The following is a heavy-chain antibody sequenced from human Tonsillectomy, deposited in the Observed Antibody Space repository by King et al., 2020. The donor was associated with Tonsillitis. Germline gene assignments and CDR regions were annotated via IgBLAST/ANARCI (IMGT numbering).Heavy chain of an antibody. CDR2: MSFDGSNK. CDR1: GFTFSSYT. D-gene: IGHD1-20*01. V-gene: IGHV3-30-3*01. CDR3: ARVITGSTIDY. J-gene: IGHJ4*02. Sequence: VQLVESGGGVVQPGRSLRLSCAASGFTFSSYTMHWVRQAPGKGLEGVAVMSFDGSNKYYADSLKGRFTISRDNSKNTLYLQMNSLRAEDTAVYYCARVITGSTIDYWGQGTLVTVSS.